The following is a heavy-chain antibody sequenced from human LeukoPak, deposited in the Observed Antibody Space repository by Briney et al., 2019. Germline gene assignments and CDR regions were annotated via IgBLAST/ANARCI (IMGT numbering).Heavy chain of an antibody. Sequence: GESLKISCKGSGYSFTSYWIGWVRQMPGKGLEWMGIIYPGDSDTRYSPSFQGQVTISADKSISTAYLQWSSLKASDTAMYYCARLGRYNWNYEGVYFDYWGQGTLVTVSS. CDR1: GYSFTSYW. D-gene: IGHD1-7*01. V-gene: IGHV5-51*01. J-gene: IGHJ4*02. CDR3: ARLGRYNWNYEGVYFDY. CDR2: IYPGDSDT.